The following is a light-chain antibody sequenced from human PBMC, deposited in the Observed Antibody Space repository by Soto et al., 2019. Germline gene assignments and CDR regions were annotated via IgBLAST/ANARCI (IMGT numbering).Light chain of an antibody. CDR1: QSISNW. Sequence: IEMTQSPSTLSASVGDRVSITCRASQSISNWLAWYQQKPGIAPKLLIFAASTLESGVPSRFSGTGSGTEFTLTISSLRPDDFATYYCQQYYSHSWTFGQGTKVEIK. J-gene: IGKJ1*01. CDR2: AAS. CDR3: QQYYSHSWT. V-gene: IGKV1-5*01.